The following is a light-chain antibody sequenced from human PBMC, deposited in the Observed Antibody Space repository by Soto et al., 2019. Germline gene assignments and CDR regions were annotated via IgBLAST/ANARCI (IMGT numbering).Light chain of an antibody. J-gene: IGLJ3*02. CDR2: EVN. V-gene: IGLV2-8*01. CDR1: SSDVGGYNY. CDR3: SSYRAYSTLWV. Sequence: QSVLTQPPSASGSPGQSVAISCTGTSSDVGGYNYVSWYQQHPGKAPKLMIYEVNKRPSGVPDRFSGSKSGNTASLTVSGLQAEDEADYYCSSYRAYSTLWVFGGGTKVTVL.